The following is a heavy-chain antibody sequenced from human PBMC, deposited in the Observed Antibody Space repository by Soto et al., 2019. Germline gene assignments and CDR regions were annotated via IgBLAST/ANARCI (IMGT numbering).Heavy chain of an antibody. D-gene: IGHD2-15*01. CDR3: VRSVPAATWAYNCMDV. V-gene: IGHV4-4*02. J-gene: IGHJ6*02. CDR2: IYHSGTF. CDR1: GGSVESSSC. Sequence: TLSLTCAVSGGSVESSSCWSWVRQAPGKGLEWIGEIYHSGTFNYNPSLASRVSVSVDKSTNQFSLNLNSVTAADTAVYYCVRSVPAATWAYNCMDVRGQLHTVT.